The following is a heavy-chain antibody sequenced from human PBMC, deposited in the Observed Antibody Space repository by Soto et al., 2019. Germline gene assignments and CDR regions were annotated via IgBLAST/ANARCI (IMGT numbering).Heavy chain of an antibody. V-gene: IGHV3-23*01. J-gene: IGHJ4*02. CDR2: ISGSGGNT. CDR1: GFTFSSYA. D-gene: IGHD1-26*01. Sequence: EVQLLESGGGLVQPGGSLRLSCAASGFTFSSYAMSWVRQAPGKGLEWVSAISGSGGNTYYADSVKGRFTISRDKSKNTLHLQMNSLRAEDTAVYYCAKARPQWELWFDYWCQGTLVTVSS. CDR3: AKARPQWELWFDY.